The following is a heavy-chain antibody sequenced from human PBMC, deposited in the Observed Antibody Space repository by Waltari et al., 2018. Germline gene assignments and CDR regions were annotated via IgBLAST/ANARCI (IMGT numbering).Heavy chain of an antibody. CDR3: ARTTRPRYFDY. J-gene: IGHJ4*02. CDR2: IYYSGST. V-gene: IGHV4-59*01. Sequence: QVQLQESGPGLVKPSETLSLTCTVSGGSIRSYYWSWIRQPPGKGLEWIGYIYYSGSTNYNPSLKSRVTISVDTSKNQFSLKLSSVTAADTAVYYCARTTRPRYFDYWGQGTLVTVSS. D-gene: IGHD6-6*01. CDR1: GGSIRSYY.